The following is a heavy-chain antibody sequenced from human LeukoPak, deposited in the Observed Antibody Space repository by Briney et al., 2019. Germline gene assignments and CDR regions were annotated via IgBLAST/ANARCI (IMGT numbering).Heavy chain of an antibody. CDR3: AKDQYYYDSSGPFDY. D-gene: IGHD3-22*01. J-gene: IGHJ4*02. CDR2: ISYDGSNK. CDR1: GFTFSSYG. Sequence: GRSLRLSCAASGFTFSSYGMHWVRQAPGKGLEWVAVISYDGSNKYYADSVKGRFTISRDNSKNTLYLQMNSLRAEDTAVYYCAKDQYYYDSSGPFDYWGQGTLVTVSS. V-gene: IGHV3-30*18.